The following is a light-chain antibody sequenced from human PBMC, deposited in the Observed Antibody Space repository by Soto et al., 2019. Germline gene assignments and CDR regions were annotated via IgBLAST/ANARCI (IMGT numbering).Light chain of an antibody. CDR3: QQRSDWSPEVT. V-gene: IGKV3-11*01. J-gene: IGKJ3*01. Sequence: EIVLTQSPDTLSLSPGERATLSCRASQSVRSSLAWYQQKPGQAPRLLIYDASNRATGIPARFSGSGSGTDFTLPISSLEPEDFAVYYCQQRSDWSPEVTFGRGTKVDIK. CDR2: DAS. CDR1: QSVRSS.